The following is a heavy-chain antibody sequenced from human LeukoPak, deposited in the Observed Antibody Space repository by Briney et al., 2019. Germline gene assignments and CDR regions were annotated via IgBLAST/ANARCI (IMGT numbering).Heavy chain of an antibody. D-gene: IGHD5-18*01. V-gene: IGHV1-46*01. J-gene: IGHJ4*02. CDR1: GYTFTSYY. CDR3: AKAEGYGARDY. Sequence: GALVKVSCKASGYTFTSYYIYWVRQAPGQGLESMGIINPSGGLTTYSQRFQDRVTITRDTSTKTVYMELTNLTSEDTAVYYCAKAEGYGARDYWGQGTLVTVSS. CDR2: INPSGGLT.